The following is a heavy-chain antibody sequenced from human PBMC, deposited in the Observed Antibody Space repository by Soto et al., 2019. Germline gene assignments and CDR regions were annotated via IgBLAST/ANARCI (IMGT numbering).Heavy chain of an antibody. CDR3: ARGHLGITTTGTWYDFDY. CDR1: GDSISSYY. CDR2: IYYSGRT. Sequence: QVQLQESGPRLVKPSETLSLTCTVSGDSISSYYWTWIRQPPGKGLEYIGYIYYSGRTYYNPSLNSRVTISVDTSKNQFSLKLSSVTAADTAVYYCARGHLGITTTGTWYDFDYWGQGTLVTVSS. D-gene: IGHD2-15*01. J-gene: IGHJ4*02. V-gene: IGHV4-59*01.